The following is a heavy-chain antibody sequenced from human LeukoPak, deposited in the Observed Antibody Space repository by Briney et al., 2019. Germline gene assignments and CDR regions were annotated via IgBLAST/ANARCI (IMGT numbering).Heavy chain of an antibody. V-gene: IGHV3-33*01. Sequence: TGGSLRLSCAASGFTFSSYGMHWFRQAPGKGLEWVAVIWYDGSNKYYADSVKGRFTISRDNSKNTLYLQMNSLRAEDTAVYYCARDEFTVTTGVDYWGQGTLVTVSS. CDR1: GFTFSSYG. J-gene: IGHJ4*02. CDR2: IWYDGSNK. D-gene: IGHD4-17*01. CDR3: ARDEFTVTTGVDY.